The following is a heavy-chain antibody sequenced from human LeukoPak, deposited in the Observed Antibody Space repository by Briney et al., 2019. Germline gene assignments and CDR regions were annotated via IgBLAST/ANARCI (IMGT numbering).Heavy chain of an antibody. CDR1: GGTFSSYA. D-gene: IGHD4-17*01. V-gene: IGHV1-69*13. CDR2: IIPIFGTA. J-gene: IGHJ6*02. CDR3: AIKTTVTTLGAYYYYGMDV. Sequence: SVKVSCKASGGTFSSYAISWVRQAPGQGLEWMGGIIPIFGTATYAQKFQGRVTITADESTSTAYMELSSLRSEDTAVYYCAIKTTVTTLGAYYYYGMDVWGQGTTVTVSS.